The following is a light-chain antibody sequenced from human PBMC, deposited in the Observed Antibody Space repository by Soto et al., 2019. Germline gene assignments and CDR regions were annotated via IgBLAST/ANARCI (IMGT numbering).Light chain of an antibody. J-gene: IGKJ4*01. Sequence: IVMTQSPATLSVSPGERVTLSCRASQSVSTNLAWYQQKPGQAPRPLIYGASTRATGVPARFSGSGSGTEFTLSISSLQSEDFAVYYCQHYNNLWGFGGGTKVEIK. V-gene: IGKV3-15*01. CDR3: QHYNNLWG. CDR1: QSVSTN. CDR2: GAS.